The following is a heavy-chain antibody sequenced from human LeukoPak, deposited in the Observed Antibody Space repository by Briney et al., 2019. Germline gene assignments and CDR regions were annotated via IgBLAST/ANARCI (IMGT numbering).Heavy chain of an antibody. CDR1: GFTFSSYG. V-gene: IGHV3-33*01. J-gene: IGHJ4*02. CDR3: ARGVQNWGSGWDY. D-gene: IGHD7-27*01. Sequence: GRSLRLSCAASGFTFSSYGMHRVRQAPGKGLEWVAVIWYDGSNKYYTDSVKGRFTISRDNSKNTLYLQMNSLRAEDTAVYYCARGVQNWGSGWDYWGQGTLVTVSS. CDR2: IWYDGSNK.